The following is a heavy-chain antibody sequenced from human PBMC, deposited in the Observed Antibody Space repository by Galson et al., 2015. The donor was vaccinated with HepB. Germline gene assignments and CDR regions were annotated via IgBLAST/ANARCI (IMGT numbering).Heavy chain of an antibody. CDR1: GFTFSSYA. D-gene: IGHD5-12*01. CDR2: ISYDGSNK. CDR3: ARGRYSGYDLLPLVD. J-gene: IGHJ4*02. Sequence: SLRLSCAASGFTFSSYAMHWVRQAPGKGLEWVAVISYDGSNKYYADSVKGRFTISRDNSKNTLYLQMNSLRAEDTAVYYCARGRYSGYDLLPLVDWGQGTLVTVSS. V-gene: IGHV3-30-3*01.